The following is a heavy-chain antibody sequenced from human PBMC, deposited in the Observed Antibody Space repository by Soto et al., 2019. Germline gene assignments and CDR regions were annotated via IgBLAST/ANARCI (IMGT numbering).Heavy chain of an antibody. D-gene: IGHD6-13*01. V-gene: IGHV4-34*01. CDR1: GGSISGHY. CDR2: INHSGRT. CDR3: ARGNIAAALVY. Sequence: QVQLQQWGAGLLKPSETLSLTCAVYGGSISGHYWNWIRQPPGKGLEWIGEINHSGRTNYNPSLTTRVTISVDTSNNQFSLNLGSVTAADTAVYFCARGNIAAALVYWGQGTLVTVSS. J-gene: IGHJ4*02.